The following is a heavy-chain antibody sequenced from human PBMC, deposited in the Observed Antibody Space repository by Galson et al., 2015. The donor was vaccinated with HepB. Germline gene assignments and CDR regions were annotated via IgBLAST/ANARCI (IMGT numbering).Heavy chain of an antibody. V-gene: IGHV3-43*01. CDR1: GFTFDDYT. J-gene: IGHJ4*02. Sequence: SLRLSCAASGFTFDDYTMHWVRQAPGKGLEWVSLISWDGGSTYYADSVKGRFTISRDNSKNSLYLQMNSLRTEDTALYYCAKASVGATSYYFDYWGQGTLVTVSS. D-gene: IGHD1-26*01. CDR2: ISWDGGST. CDR3: AKASVGATSYYFDY.